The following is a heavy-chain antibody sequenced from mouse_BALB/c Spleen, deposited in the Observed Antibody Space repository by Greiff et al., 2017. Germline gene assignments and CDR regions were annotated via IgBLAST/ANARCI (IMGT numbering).Heavy chain of an antibody. CDR3: ARRYGSYFDY. D-gene: IGHD2-2*01. CDR2: ISTYYGNT. CDR1: GYTFTDYA. V-gene: IGHV1-67*01. Sequence: QVQLQQSGPELVRPGVSVKISCKGSGYTFTDYAMHWVKQSHAKSLEWIGVISTYYGNTNYNQKFKGKATMTVDKSSSTAYMELARLTSEDSAIYYCARRYGSYFDYWGQGTTLTVSS. J-gene: IGHJ2*01.